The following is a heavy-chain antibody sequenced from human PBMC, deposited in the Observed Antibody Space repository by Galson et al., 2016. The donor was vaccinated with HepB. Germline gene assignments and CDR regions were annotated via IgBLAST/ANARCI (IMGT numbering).Heavy chain of an antibody. V-gene: IGHV3-13*01. CDR1: GFDFRKYD. CDR2: IGTTGDT. J-gene: IGHJ6*02. D-gene: IGHD6-19*01. CDR3: VRDYRGVAGHSNSGMDL. Sequence: SLRLSCAASGFDFRKYDMHWVRQVTGKRLEWVSLIGTTGDTYSPVSLRGRFTISREDAENSVHLQMSYLTVGDTAVYYCVRDYRGVAGHSNSGMDLWGQGTTVTVSS.